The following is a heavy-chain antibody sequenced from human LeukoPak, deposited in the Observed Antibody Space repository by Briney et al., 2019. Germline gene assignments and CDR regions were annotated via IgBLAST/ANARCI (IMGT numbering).Heavy chain of an antibody. D-gene: IGHD3-10*01. J-gene: IGHJ5*02. CDR1: GGSISSSSYY. CDR3: ARLGAMPGSGSYYLNWFDP. V-gene: IGHV4-39*07. Sequence: SETLSLTCTVSGGSISSSSYYWGWIRQPPGKGLEWIGSIYYSGSTYYNPSLKSRVTISVDTSKNQFSLKLSSVTAADTAVYYCARLGAMPGSGSYYLNWFDPWGQGTLVTVSS. CDR2: IYYSGST.